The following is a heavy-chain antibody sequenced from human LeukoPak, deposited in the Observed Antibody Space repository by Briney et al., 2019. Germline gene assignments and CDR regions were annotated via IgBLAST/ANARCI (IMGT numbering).Heavy chain of an antibody. D-gene: IGHD2-8*01. CDR2: IYYSGST. Sequence: SETLSLTCTVSGGSISSSSYYWGWSRQPPGKGLEWIGSIYYSGSTYYNPSLKSRVTISVDTSKNQFSLKLSSVTAADTAVYYCARHLGQYARGDYYYYYMDVWGKGTTVTVSS. CDR3: ARHLGQYARGDYYYYYMDV. CDR1: GGSISSSSYY. V-gene: IGHV4-39*01. J-gene: IGHJ6*03.